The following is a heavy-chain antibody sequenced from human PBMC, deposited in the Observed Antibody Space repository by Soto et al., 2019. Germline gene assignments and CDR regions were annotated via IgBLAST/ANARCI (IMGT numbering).Heavy chain of an antibody. D-gene: IGHD3-22*01. J-gene: IGHJ4*02. CDR1: EFTFSNYA. V-gene: IGHV3-23*01. CDR2: ISYGGGTT. Sequence: EVQLLESGGGLVQPGGSLRPSCAASEFTFSNYAMSWVRQAPGRGLEWVSAISYGGGTTYYADSVKGRFTISRDNSKNTLYLQMNSLRAKDTAVDYCAKIPGCYYDCTGYQCDYWGQGTLVTVSS. CDR3: AKIPGCYYDCTGYQCDY.